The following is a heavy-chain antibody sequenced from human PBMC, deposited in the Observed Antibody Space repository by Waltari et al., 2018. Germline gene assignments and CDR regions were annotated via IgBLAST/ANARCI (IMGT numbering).Heavy chain of an antibody. CDR3: VTGPRDKWVGRYSGEFFHH. V-gene: IGHV4-39*02. CDR2: VYYNGNV. D-gene: IGHD3-9*01. CDR1: GGSISPGPPY. J-gene: IGHJ1*01. Sequence: QLQLQESGPRLVKSSETLSLTCTVSGGSISPGPPYWAWLRQTPGKGPEWIGSVYYNGNVYYNPSLESRVTILLDKSKNQFSMHLDSVTAADTAVYYCVTGPRDKWVGRYSGEFFHHWGPGTLVTVSS.